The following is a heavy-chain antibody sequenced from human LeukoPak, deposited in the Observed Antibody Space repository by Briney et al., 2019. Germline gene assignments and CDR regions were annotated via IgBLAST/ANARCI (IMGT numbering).Heavy chain of an antibody. Sequence: SVKVSCKASGGTFSSYAISWVRQAPGQGLEWMGRIIPIFGTANYAQKFQGRVTITTDESTSTAYMELSSLRSEDTAVYYCATARDLWFGELFYMDFWGKGTTVTVSS. D-gene: IGHD3-10*01. CDR2: IIPIFGTA. CDR3: ATARDLWFGELFYMDF. V-gene: IGHV1-69*05. J-gene: IGHJ6*03. CDR1: GGTFSSYA.